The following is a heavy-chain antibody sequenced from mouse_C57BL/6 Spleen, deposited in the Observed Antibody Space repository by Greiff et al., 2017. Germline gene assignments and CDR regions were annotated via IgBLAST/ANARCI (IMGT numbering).Heavy chain of an antibody. D-gene: IGHD1-1*01. J-gene: IGHJ1*03. CDR2: INPNNGGT. CDR3: ARRGDYYGSRDWYFDV. V-gene: IGHV1-26*01. Sequence: EVQLQQSGPELVKPGASVKISCTASGYTFTDYYMNWVKQSHGKSLEWIGDINPNNGGTSYNQKFKGKATLTVDKSSSTAYMELRSLTSEDSAVFYWARRGDYYGSRDWYFDVWGTGTTVTVSS. CDR1: GYTFTDYY.